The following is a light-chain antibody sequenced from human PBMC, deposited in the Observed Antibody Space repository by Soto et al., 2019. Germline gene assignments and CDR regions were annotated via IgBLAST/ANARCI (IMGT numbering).Light chain of an antibody. CDR2: GTS. V-gene: IGKV3-20*01. CDR3: QQYGSTPPT. Sequence: EIVLTQSPGTLSVSPGERVTLSCRASQNVSSGYLAWYQQKPGQAPRLLIYGTSTRAAGIPDRFSGNGSGTDFALTLSRLEPEAFVVYHCQQYGSTPPTFGPGTKVDIK. J-gene: IGKJ3*01. CDR1: QNVSSGY.